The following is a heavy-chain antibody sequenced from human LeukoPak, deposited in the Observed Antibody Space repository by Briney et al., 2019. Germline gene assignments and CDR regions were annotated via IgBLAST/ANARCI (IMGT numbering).Heavy chain of an antibody. Sequence: SVKVSCKASGGTFSSYAISWVRQAPGQGLEWMGRIIPILGIANYAQKFQGRVTITADKSTSTAYMELSSLRSEDTAVYYCASSLYGSGSYYKGYYYYYGTDVWGQGTTVNVSS. CDR3: ASSLYGSGSYYKGYYYYYGTDV. D-gene: IGHD3-10*01. CDR1: GGTFSSYA. J-gene: IGHJ6*02. V-gene: IGHV1-69*04. CDR2: IIPILGIA.